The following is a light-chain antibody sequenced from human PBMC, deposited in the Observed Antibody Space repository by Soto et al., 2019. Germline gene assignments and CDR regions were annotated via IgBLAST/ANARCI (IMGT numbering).Light chain of an antibody. Sequence: EIVLTQSPGTLSLSPGERATLSCRASQSVSNNYLAWYQQKPGQAPRRLIYGASTRATGIPDRFSGSGAGAYFNLTISRLEPADFGVYYCQQYGSSHTFGQGTRLEIK. CDR3: QQYGSSHT. CDR1: QSVSNNY. J-gene: IGKJ5*01. CDR2: GAS. V-gene: IGKV3-20*01.